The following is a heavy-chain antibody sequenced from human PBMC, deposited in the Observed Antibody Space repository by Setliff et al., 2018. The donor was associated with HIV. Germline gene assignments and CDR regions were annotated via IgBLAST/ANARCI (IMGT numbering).Heavy chain of an antibody. J-gene: IGHJ6*03. D-gene: IGHD4-17*01. CDR3: ARDLRDLSDYGDAYYYYMDV. CDR1: GGPIRSGDYY. Sequence: SETLSLTCNVSGGPIRSGDYYWTWIRQPAGKGLEWIGHTYISGNSNYNPSLKSRVTISIDTSKNQFSLKLSSVTAADTAVYYCARDLRDLSDYGDAYYYYMDVWGKGTKVTVSS. CDR2: TYISGNS. V-gene: IGHV4-61*09.